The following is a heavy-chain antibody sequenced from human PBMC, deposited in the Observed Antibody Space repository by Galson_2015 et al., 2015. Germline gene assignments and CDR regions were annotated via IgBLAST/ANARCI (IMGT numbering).Heavy chain of an antibody. Sequence: SVKVSCKASGGTFSSYAISWVRQAPGQGLEWMGGIIPIFGTANYAQKFQGRVTITADESTSTAYMELSSLRSEDTAVYYCARDSRNAYNWNEWVLDYWGQGTLVTVSS. D-gene: IGHD1-20*01. J-gene: IGHJ4*02. CDR1: GGTFSSYA. CDR2: IIPIFGTA. V-gene: IGHV1-69*13. CDR3: ARDSRNAYNWNEWVLDY.